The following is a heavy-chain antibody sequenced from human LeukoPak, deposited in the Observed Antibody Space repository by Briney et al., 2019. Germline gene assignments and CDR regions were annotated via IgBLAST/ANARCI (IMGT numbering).Heavy chain of an antibody. Sequence: GGSLRLSCAASGFTFSSYSMNWVRQAPGKGLEWVSSISSSSSYIYYADSVKGRFTISRDNAKNSLYLQMNSLRAEDTAVYYCARERYCGGDCYSFAFDVWGQGTVVTVSS. CDR2: ISSSSSYI. CDR1: GFTFSSYS. CDR3: ARERYCGGDCYSFAFDV. D-gene: IGHD2-21*02. V-gene: IGHV3-21*01. J-gene: IGHJ3*01.